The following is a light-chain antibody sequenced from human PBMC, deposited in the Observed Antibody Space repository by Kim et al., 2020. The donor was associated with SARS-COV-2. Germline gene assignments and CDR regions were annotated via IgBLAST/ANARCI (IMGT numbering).Light chain of an antibody. CDR2: GKN. CDR3: NSRDRSGNHWV. J-gene: IGLJ3*02. CDR1: SLKSYY. V-gene: IGLV3-19*01. Sequence: AVGQTLRIKSQGDSLKSYYASRYQEKPGPAPVPVIYGKNNRHSGIRDRFPGSSSGNTDSLTITGAQAEDEADDYCNSRDRSGNHWVFGGGTKLTVL.